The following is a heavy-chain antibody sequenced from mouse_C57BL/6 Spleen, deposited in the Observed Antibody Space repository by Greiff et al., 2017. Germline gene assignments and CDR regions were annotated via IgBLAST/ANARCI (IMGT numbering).Heavy chain of an antibody. D-gene: IGHD1-1*01. J-gene: IGHJ1*03. CDR3: ARHYYGSSSHWYFDV. CDR2: ISSGGSYT. V-gene: IGHV5-6*01. CDR1: GFTFSSYG. Sequence: EVKLMESGGDLVKPGGSLKLSCAASGFTFSSYGMSWVRQTPDKRLEWVATISSGGSYTYYPDSVKGRFTISRDNAKNTLYLQMSSLKSEDTAMYYCARHYYGSSSHWYFDVWGTGTTVTVSS.